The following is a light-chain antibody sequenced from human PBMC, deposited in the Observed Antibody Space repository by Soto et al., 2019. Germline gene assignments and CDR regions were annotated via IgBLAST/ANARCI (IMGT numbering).Light chain of an antibody. V-gene: IGKV1-5*03. CDR3: KQYNSYSQT. J-gene: IGKJ1*01. CDR1: QSISSW. Sequence: DIQMTQSPSTLSASVGDRVTITCRASQSISSWLAWYQQKPGKAPKLLIYKASSLESGVPSRFSGSGSGTEFTVTISSLQPDDFATYYCKQYNSYSQTFGQGTKVEIK. CDR2: KAS.